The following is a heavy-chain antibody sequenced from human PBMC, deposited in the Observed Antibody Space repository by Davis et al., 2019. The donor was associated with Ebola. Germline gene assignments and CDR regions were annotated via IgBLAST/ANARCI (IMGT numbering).Heavy chain of an antibody. CDR1: GFTFSSYA. CDR3: AKDLEIRELIFYFDS. Sequence: GGSLRLSCAASGFTFSSYAMHWVRQAPGKGLEWVAVISYDGSNKYYADSVKGRFTISRDNSKNTLYLQMSSLRAEDTALYYCAKDLEIRELIFYFDSWGQGTLVTVSA. D-gene: IGHD1-1*01. J-gene: IGHJ4*02. CDR2: ISYDGSNK. V-gene: IGHV3-30-3*01.